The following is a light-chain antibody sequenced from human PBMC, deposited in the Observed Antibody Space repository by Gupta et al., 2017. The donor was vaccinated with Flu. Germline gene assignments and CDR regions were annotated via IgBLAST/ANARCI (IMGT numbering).Light chain of an antibody. CDR3: RQKYTCPRT. CDR2: GAS. V-gene: IGKV3-15*01. Sequence: ATLSVSRGGGTTPCCAARGGGSSYLASYQQIQGQAPRLTLYGASCTATGVPDRFSGSRSATAFSLTIIGREPPDFAVYYCRQKYTCPRTFGQGTKVEIK. CDR1: GGGSSY. J-gene: IGKJ2*01.